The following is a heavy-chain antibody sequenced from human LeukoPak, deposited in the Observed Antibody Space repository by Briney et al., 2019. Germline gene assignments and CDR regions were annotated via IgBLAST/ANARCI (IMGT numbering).Heavy chain of an antibody. CDR1: GYTFTGYY. J-gene: IGHJ4*02. V-gene: IGHV1-2*02. Sequence: ASVKVSCKASGYTFTGYYMHWVRQAPGQGLEWMGWINPNSGGTNYAQKFQGRVTMTRDTSISTAYMELSGLRSDDTAVYYCARDLPSSSWYSLFDYWGQGTLVTVSS. CDR3: ARDLPSSSWYSLFDY. CDR2: INPNSGGT. D-gene: IGHD6-13*01.